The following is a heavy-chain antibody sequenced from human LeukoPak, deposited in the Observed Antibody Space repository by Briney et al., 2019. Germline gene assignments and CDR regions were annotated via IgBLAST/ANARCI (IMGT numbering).Heavy chain of an antibody. CDR1: GFTFDDYG. D-gene: IGHD3-9*01. CDR2: INWNGGST. V-gene: IGHV3-20*04. CDR3: ARDGGYDILTGDPRGAFDI. J-gene: IGHJ3*02. Sequence: GGSLRLSCAASGFTFDDYGVSWVRHAPGKGLEWVSGINWNGGSTGYADSVKGRFTISRDNAKNSLYLQMNSLRAEDTALYYCARDGGYDILTGDPRGAFDIWGQGTMVTVSS.